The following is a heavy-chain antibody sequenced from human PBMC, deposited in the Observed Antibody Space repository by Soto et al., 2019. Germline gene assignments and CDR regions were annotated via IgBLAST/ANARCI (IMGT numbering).Heavy chain of an antibody. J-gene: IGHJ4*02. V-gene: IGHV4-34*01. CDR1: GGSFDGYY. Sequence: SETLSLTCALYGGSFDGYYWSWIRQSPGKGLEWIGEIHHSGSTKYNPSLKSRVPLSVDTSTKQFSLKMTSMTAADRGVYYCARGVDSWSGYLFWGQGTPVTSPQ. CDR2: IHHSGST. CDR3: ARGVDSWSGYLF. D-gene: IGHD3-3*01.